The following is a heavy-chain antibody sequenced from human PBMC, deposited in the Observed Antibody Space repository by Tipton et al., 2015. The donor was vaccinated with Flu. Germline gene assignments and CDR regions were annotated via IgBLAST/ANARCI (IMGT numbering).Heavy chain of an antibody. D-gene: IGHD3-10*01. CDR2: IYTSGST. CDR3: ARGVVGSGSYAPRDMDV. J-gene: IGHJ6*02. Sequence: LRLSCTVSGGSISSYYWSWIRQPAGKGLEWIGRIYTSGSTNYNPSLKSRVTMSVGTSKNQFSLTLSSVTAADTAVYYCARGVVGSGSYAPRDMDVWGQGTTVTVSS. V-gene: IGHV4-4*07. CDR1: GGSISSYY.